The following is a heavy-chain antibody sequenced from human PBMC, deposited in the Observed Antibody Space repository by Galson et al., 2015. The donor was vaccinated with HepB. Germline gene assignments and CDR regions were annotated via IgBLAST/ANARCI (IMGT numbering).Heavy chain of an antibody. V-gene: IGHV4-34*01. CDR3: ASKDFWSGYFAGWFDP. CDR2: IYYSGST. D-gene: IGHD3-3*01. CDR1: GGSFSGYY. Sequence: SETLSLTCAVYGGSFSGYYWSWIRQPPGKGLEWIGSIYYSGSTYYNPSLKSRVTISVDTSKNQFSLKLSSVTAADTAVYYCASKDFWSGYFAGWFDPWGQGTLVTVSS. J-gene: IGHJ5*02.